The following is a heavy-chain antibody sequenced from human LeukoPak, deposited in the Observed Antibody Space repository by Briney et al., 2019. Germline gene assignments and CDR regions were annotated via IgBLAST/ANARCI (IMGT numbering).Heavy chain of an antibody. CDR2: INHSGST. V-gene: IGHV4-34*01. J-gene: IGHJ5*02. Sequence: SETLSLTCAVYGGSFSGYYWSWIRQPPGKGLEWIGEINHSGSTNYNPPLKSRVTISVDASKNQFSLKLRSVTAADTAVYYCARGGTAAAFGWFDPWGQGTLVIVSS. CDR1: GGSFSGYY. CDR3: ARGGTAAAFGWFDP. D-gene: IGHD6-13*01.